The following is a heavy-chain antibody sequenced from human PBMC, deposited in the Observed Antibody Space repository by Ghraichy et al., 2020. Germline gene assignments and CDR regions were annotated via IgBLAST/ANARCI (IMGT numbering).Heavy chain of an antibody. J-gene: IGHJ5*02. CDR3: ANVAIGSCSSTSCYH. CDR2: ISWDSGAI. Sequence: GGSLRLSCAASGFTFDDSAMHWVRQAPGKGLEWVSGISWDSGAIGYADSVKGRFTISRDNAKNSLYLQMNGLRAEDTAVYYCANVAIGSCSSTSCYHWGRGTLVTVSS. D-gene: IGHD2-2*01. CDR1: GFTFDDSA. V-gene: IGHV3-9*01.